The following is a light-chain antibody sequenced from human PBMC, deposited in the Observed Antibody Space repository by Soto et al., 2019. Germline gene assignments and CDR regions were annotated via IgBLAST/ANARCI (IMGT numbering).Light chain of an antibody. J-gene: IGLJ2*01. CDR2: DVI. Sequence: QSALTQFPSASGSPGQSVTISCTGTSSDVGGCNHVSWYQQHPGKAPKLIIYDVIKRPSGVPYRFSGSKSGNTASLTVSGLLAEDEADYYCSSFAGGNKDVLFGGGTKLTVL. CDR3: SSFAGGNKDVL. V-gene: IGLV2-8*01. CDR1: SSDVGGCNH.